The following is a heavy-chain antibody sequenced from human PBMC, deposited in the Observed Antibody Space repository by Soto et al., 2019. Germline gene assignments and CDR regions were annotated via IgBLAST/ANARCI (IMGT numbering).Heavy chain of an antibody. D-gene: IGHD3-3*01. J-gene: IGHJ4*02. Sequence: PSETLSLTCSVSGDSITTNGYYWGWIRQPPGKGLQWIGNVYWTGSTFSHPSLTSRVFISVDTSKNEFSLRLTSVTAADTAVYYCATLPDFWSGYSFDYWGQGTLVTVSS. CDR3: ATLPDFWSGYSFDY. CDR2: VYWTGST. CDR1: GDSITTNGYY. V-gene: IGHV4-39*01.